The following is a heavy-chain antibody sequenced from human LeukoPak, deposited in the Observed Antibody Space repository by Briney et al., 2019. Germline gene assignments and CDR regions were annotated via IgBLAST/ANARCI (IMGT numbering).Heavy chain of an antibody. CDR1: GGSFSGYY. J-gene: IGHJ5*02. CDR3: ARGPRIAVAGTGGWFDP. Sequence: SETLSLTCAVYGGSFSGYYWSWIRQPPGKGLEWIGEINHSGSTNYNPSLKSRVTISVDTSKNQFSLKLSSVPAADTAVYYCARGPRIAVAGTGGWFDPWGQGTLVTVSS. V-gene: IGHV4-34*01. CDR2: INHSGST. D-gene: IGHD6-19*01.